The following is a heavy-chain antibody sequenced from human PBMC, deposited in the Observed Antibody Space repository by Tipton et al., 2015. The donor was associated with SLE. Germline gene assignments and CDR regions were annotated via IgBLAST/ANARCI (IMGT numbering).Heavy chain of an antibody. V-gene: IGHV4-34*01. CDR2: INHSGTT. D-gene: IGHD3-22*01. CDR1: GGSFSGYY. CDR3: ARQPLYYDGSGSTPAYFQY. J-gene: IGHJ1*01. Sequence: LRLSCTVYGGSFSGYYWSWIRQPPGKGLEWIGEINHSGTTNYNASLKSRVTISVDTPKNQFSLNLSSVTAADTAVYYYARQPLYYDGSGSTPAYFQYWGQGTLVTVSS.